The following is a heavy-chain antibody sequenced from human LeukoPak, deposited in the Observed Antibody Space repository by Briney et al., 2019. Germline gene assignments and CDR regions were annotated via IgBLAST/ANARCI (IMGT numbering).Heavy chain of an antibody. V-gene: IGHV1-18*01. J-gene: IGHJ6*03. Sequence: GASVTVSCKASGYTFTSYGISWVRQAPGQGLEWMGWISAYNGNTNYAQKLQGRVTMTTDTSTSTAYMELRSLRSDDTAVYYCARDWQWLRYYYYYMDVWGKGTTVTVSS. D-gene: IGHD6-19*01. CDR2: ISAYNGNT. CDR1: GYTFTSYG. CDR3: ARDWQWLRYYYYYMDV.